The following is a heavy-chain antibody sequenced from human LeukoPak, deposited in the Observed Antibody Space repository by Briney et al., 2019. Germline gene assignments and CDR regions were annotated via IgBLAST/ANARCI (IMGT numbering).Heavy chain of an antibody. V-gene: IGHV4-39*01. D-gene: IGHD2-8*01. J-gene: IGHJ5*02. CDR2: INHSGST. CDR3: ARHVLYLNWFDP. Sequence: PSETLSLTCTVSGGSISSSSYYWSWIRQPPGKGLEWIGEINHSGSTNYNPSLKSRVTISVDTSKNQFSLKLSSVTAADTAVYYCARHVLYLNWFDPWGQGTLVTVSS. CDR1: GGSISSSSYY.